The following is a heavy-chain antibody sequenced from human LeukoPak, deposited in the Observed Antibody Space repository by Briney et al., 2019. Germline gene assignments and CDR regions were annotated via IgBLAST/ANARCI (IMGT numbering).Heavy chain of an antibody. V-gene: IGHV4-59*01. CDR3: AKDPVVVATYYFDY. Sequence: SETLSLTCTVSGGSISNYYWSWIRQPPGKGLEWIGYIYYSGSTNYNPSLKSRVTISVDTSKNQFSLKLSSVTAADTAVYYCAKDPVVVATYYFDYWGQGTLVTVSS. J-gene: IGHJ4*02. CDR1: GGSISNYY. CDR2: IYYSGST. D-gene: IGHD3-22*01.